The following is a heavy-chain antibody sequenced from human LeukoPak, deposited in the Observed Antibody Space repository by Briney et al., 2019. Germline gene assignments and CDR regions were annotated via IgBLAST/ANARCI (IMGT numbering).Heavy chain of an antibody. CDR2: IYYSGST. J-gene: IGHJ4*02. Sequence: PSETLSLTCTVSGGSISSSSYYWGWIRQPPGKGLEWIGSIYYSGSTYYNPSLKSRVTISVDTSKNQFSLKLSSVTAADTAVYYCARDHRLSFDYWGQGTLVTVSS. D-gene: IGHD4/OR15-4a*01. CDR3: ARDHRLSFDY. V-gene: IGHV4-39*07. CDR1: GGSISSSSYY.